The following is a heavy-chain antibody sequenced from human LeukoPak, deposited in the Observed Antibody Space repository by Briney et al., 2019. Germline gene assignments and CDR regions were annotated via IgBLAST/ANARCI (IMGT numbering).Heavy chain of an antibody. V-gene: IGHV4-30-2*01. Sequence: SQTLSLTCAVSGGSISSGGYSWSCIRQPPGKGLEWIGYIYHSGSTYYNPPHKSRVTISVDRSKNQFSLKLSSVTAADTAVYYCARDGSGIEYFQHWGQGTLVTVSS. D-gene: IGHD1-1*01. CDR3: ARDGSGIEYFQH. J-gene: IGHJ1*01. CDR1: GGSISSGGYS. CDR2: IYHSGST.